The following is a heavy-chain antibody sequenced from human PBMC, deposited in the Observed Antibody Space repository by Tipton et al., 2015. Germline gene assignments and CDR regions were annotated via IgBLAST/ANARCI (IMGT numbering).Heavy chain of an antibody. CDR3: ARGQDENALGEYYTH. V-gene: IGHV4-59*01. D-gene: IGHD3-3*01. CDR2: IFSGGST. CDR1: GVSIVDFY. Sequence: TLSLTCTVSGVSIVDFYCSWIRQPAGKGLEWIGYIFSGGSTNSNPSVKSRVTIFLTSNKQFSLELTSVTAADTAIYYCARGQDENALGEYYTHWGQGTLVAVSS. J-gene: IGHJ1*01.